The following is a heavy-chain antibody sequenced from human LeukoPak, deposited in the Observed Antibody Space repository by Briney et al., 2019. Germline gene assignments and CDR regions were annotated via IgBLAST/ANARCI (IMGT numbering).Heavy chain of an antibody. Sequence: VGSLRLSCVASGFTFSSYSINWVRQAPGKGLEWVSYISSSSTTIYYADSVKGRFTITRDNAKNSLYLQMNSLRAEDTAVYYCARSFYYDTLTGYYFFDYWGQGTLVTVSS. D-gene: IGHD3-9*01. V-gene: IGHV3-48*04. CDR3: ARSFYYDTLTGYYFFDY. CDR1: GFTFSSYS. CDR2: ISSSSTTI. J-gene: IGHJ4*02.